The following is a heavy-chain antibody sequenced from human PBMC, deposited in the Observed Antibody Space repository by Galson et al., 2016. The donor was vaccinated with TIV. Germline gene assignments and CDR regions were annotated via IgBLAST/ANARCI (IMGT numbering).Heavy chain of an antibody. CDR2: ISDGGNT. J-gene: IGHJ6*02. D-gene: IGHD3-22*01. Sequence: SLRLSCAASGLSVSINYMTWVRQAPGKGLEWVSLISDGGNTYYPDSVKGRFTISRDNSKNTLYLQMNSLRIEDTAVYYCVRDRVVDATYYYYYYGMDVWGQGTAVTVSS. CDR3: VRDRVVDATYYYYYYGMDV. V-gene: IGHV3-66*02. CDR1: GLSVSINY.